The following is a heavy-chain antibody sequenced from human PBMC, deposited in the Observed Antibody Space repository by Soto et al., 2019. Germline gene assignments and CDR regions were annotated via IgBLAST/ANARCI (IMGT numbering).Heavy chain of an antibody. CDR3: AIGKVGVGEYFEC. J-gene: IGHJ4*02. D-gene: IGHD3-10*01. CDR1: GASIRSSGYY. CDR2: VYYTGST. V-gene: IGHV4-39*02. Sequence: SETLSLTCSVSGASIRSSGYYWTWIRQPPGKGLEWIGSVYYTGSTNPSPSLKGRLTMSVDTAKSHFSLELSSVTAADTALYYCAIGKVGVGEYFECWGQGALVTVSS.